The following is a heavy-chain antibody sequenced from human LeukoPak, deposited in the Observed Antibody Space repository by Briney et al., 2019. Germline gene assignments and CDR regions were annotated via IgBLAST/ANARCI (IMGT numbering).Heavy chain of an antibody. Sequence: PGGSLRLSCAASGFTFDDYAMHWVRQAPGKGLEWVSLISWDGGSTYYADSVKGRFTISRDNSKNSLYLQMNSLRAEDTALYYCAKGILTGSLMDVWGKGTTVTVSS. CDR1: GFTFDDYA. CDR2: ISWDGGST. V-gene: IGHV3-43D*03. J-gene: IGHJ6*03. CDR3: AKGILTGSLMDV.